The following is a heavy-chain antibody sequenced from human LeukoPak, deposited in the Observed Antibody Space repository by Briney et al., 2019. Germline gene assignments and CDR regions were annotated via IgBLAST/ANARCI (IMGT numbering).Heavy chain of an antibody. CDR3: ARDYYDSSGYYNYYYYGMDV. V-gene: IGHV1-18*01. CDR1: GGTFSSYA. CDR2: ISAYNGNT. J-gene: IGHJ6*02. Sequence: ASVKVSCKASGGTFSSYAISWVRQAPGQGLEWMGWISAYNGNTNYAQKLQGRVTMTTDTSTSTAYMELRSLRSDDTAVYYCARDYYDSSGYYNYYYYGMDVWGQGTTVTVSS. D-gene: IGHD3-22*01.